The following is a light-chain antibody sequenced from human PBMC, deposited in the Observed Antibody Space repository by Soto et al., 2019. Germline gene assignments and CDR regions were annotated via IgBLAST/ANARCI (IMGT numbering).Light chain of an antibody. Sequence: DIQMTQSPSSLSASVGDRVTITCRASQSISGFLNWFQQKPGKAPDLLIYTASSLQSGVPSRFSGSGSGTDFTLTISSLQPEDFATYYCQQIYNTPYTFGQGTKVDIK. CDR3: QQIYNTPYT. J-gene: IGKJ2*01. CDR1: QSISGF. V-gene: IGKV1-39*01. CDR2: TAS.